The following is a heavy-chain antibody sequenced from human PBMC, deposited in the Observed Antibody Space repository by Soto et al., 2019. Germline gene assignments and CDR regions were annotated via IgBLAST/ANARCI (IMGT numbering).Heavy chain of an antibody. V-gene: IGHV4-59*01. Sequence: SVTQSHTCTVAGSSIGAYCSLWLRQAPGKGLEWIGYIYDRGTTDYNPSLKSRVTMSVDTSKSQFSLHLNSVTTADTAVYYCAFSWNALAVTTFDYWGQGIQVTVSS. D-gene: IGHD4-17*01. CDR2: IYDRGTT. J-gene: IGHJ4*02. CDR1: GSSIGAYC. CDR3: AFSWNALAVTTFDY.